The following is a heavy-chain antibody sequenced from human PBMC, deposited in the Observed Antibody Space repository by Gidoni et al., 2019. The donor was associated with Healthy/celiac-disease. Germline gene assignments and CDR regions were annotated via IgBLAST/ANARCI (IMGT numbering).Heavy chain of an antibody. Sequence: QVQLVESGGGVVQPGRSLRLSCAASGFTFSSYALHWVRQAPGKGLEWVAVRSYDGSNKYYADSVKGRFTISRDNSKNTLYLQMNSLRAEDTAVYYCARDLGVVVIERLFDYWGQGTLVTVSS. J-gene: IGHJ4*02. V-gene: IGHV3-30-3*01. CDR2: RSYDGSNK. CDR3: ARDLGVVVIERLFDY. D-gene: IGHD3-22*01. CDR1: GFTFSSYA.